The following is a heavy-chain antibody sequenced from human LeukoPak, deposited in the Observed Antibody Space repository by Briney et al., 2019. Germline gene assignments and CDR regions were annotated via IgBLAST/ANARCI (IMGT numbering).Heavy chain of an antibody. CDR2: IYSGGST. D-gene: IGHD6-19*01. CDR1: GFTFSSYA. Sequence: GGSLRLSCAASGFTFSSYAMRWVRQAPGRGLEWVSNIYSGGSTYYADSVKGRFTISRDRSKNTLYLQMNSLRAEDTAVYYCVGRLAGADYWGQGTLVTVSS. CDR3: VGRLAGADY. V-gene: IGHV3-66*01. J-gene: IGHJ4*02.